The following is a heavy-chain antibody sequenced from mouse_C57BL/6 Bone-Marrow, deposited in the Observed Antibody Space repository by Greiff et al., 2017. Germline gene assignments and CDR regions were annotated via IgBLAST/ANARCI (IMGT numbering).Heavy chain of an antibody. CDR2: IYPGSGST. D-gene: IGHD1-1*01. Sequence: QVQLQQPGAELVKPGASVKMSCKASGYTFTSYWITWVKQRPGQGLEWIGDIYPGSGSTNYNEKFKSKATLTVDTSSSTAYTQRSSLTSEDSAVYYCATVITTVVARYFDVWGTGTTVTVSS. CDR1: GYTFTSYW. V-gene: IGHV1-55*01. CDR3: ATVITTVVARYFDV. J-gene: IGHJ1*03.